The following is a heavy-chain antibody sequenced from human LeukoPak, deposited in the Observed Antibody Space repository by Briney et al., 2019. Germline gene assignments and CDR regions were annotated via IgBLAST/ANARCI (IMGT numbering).Heavy chain of an antibody. CDR3: AKTRGISISGVVPLCDY. V-gene: IGHV3-74*01. Sequence: PGGSLRLSCAASGFTFSNYWMHWVRQAPGKGLEWVSRINEDASIISYADSVKGRFTISRDNSKNTLYLQMNSLRAKDTAVYYCAKTRGISISGVVPLCDYWGQGTLVAVSS. CDR1: GFTFSNYW. D-gene: IGHD3-3*01. CDR2: INEDASII. J-gene: IGHJ4*02.